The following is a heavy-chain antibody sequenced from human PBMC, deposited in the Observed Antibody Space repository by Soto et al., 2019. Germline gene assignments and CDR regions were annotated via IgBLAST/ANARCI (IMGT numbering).Heavy chain of an antibody. V-gene: IGHV1-24*01. CDR2: FDPEDGGT. D-gene: IGHD6-25*01. CDR1: GYTLTELS. Sequence: ASVKVSFKVSGYTLTELSMHWVRQAPGKGLEWMGGFDPEDGGTIYAQKFQGRVTMTEDTSTDTAYMELSSLRSDDTAVYYCARSPRGKAAAGYYYYSGMGVWGKGTRVTVPS. J-gene: IGHJ6*04. CDR3: ARSPRGKAAAGYYYYSGMGV.